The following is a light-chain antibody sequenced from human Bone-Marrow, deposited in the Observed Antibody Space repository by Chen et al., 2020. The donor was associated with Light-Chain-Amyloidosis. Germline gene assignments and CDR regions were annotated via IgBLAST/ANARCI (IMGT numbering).Light chain of an antibody. J-gene: IGKJ1*01. CDR2: AAS. V-gene: IGKV1-6*01. CDR1: QGIRTD. Sequence: IQMPKSPSSLVLFIGDRVTITCRARQGIRTDLGWYQQKPATAPKLLIYAASRVQSGVPTRFSGSGSGTDFTLTISSLQPEDFATYYCLQDNDYPQTFGQGTKVEVK. CDR3: LQDNDYPQT.